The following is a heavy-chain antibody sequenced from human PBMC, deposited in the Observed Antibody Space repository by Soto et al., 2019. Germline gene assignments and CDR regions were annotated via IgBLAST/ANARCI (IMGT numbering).Heavy chain of an antibody. D-gene: IGHD6-13*01. Sequence: SETLSLTCTVSDGYSSSYYWSWIRQPPGKGLEWIGYIYYSGSTNYNPSLKNRVTISVDTSKNQFSLKLSSVPAADTTVYYCARDHTIAAAQEYYYYGMDVWGQGTTVTVSS. CDR1: DGYSSSYY. V-gene: IGHV4-59*01. CDR2: IYYSGST. CDR3: ARDHTIAAAQEYYYYGMDV. J-gene: IGHJ6*02.